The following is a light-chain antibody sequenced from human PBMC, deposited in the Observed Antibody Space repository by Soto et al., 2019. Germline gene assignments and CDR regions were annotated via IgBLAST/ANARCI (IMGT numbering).Light chain of an antibody. CDR1: SSDVGAYNY. J-gene: IGLJ2*01. CDR2: DVN. CDR3: TSWTTSTTMK. Sequence: QSALTQPASVSGSPGQSITISCTGTSSDVGAYNYVSWYQQHPGKAPKLMIYDVNIRPSGVSNRFSGSKSGNTASLTISGLQDEDEDDYYCTSWTTSTTMKFGGGTKLTVL. V-gene: IGLV2-14*01.